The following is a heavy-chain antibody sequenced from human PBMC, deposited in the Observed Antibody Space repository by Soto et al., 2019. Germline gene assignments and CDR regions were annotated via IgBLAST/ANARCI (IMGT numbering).Heavy chain of an antibody. CDR2: IYSGGST. J-gene: IGHJ6*03. V-gene: IGHV3-53*04. Sequence: EVQLVESGGGLVQPGGSLRLSCAASGFTVNSNYMRWVRQAPGKGLEWVSVIYSGGSTYYADSVKGRFTISRHNSKNTLYLQMNSLRAEDTAVYYCASCSTSCYPNYYYYMDVWGKGTTVTVSS. CDR3: ASCSTSCYPNYYYYMDV. D-gene: IGHD2-2*01. CDR1: GFTVNSNY.